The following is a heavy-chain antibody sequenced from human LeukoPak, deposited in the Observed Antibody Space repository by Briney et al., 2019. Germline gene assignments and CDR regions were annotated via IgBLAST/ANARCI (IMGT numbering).Heavy chain of an antibody. J-gene: IGHJ3*02. Sequence: AGGSLTLSCAASGFTFSSYAMNWVRHAPGRGLEWLACISGDGVTTIYADSTKGRFTIPREHSKNTLYPQISSLTAEHPSVYVCVKGGWGCVSDIWGQGTMVTVS. CDR2: ISGDGVTT. D-gene: IGHD2-21*01. CDR1: GFTFSSYA. CDR3: VKGGWGCVSDI. V-gene: IGHV3-23*01.